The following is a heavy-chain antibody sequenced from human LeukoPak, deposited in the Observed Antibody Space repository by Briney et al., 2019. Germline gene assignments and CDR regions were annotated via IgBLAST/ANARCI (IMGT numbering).Heavy chain of an antibody. CDR1: GFTFSSYW. CDR2: IKEHGSEK. CDR3: AKDGNWNPQWFDP. V-gene: IGHV3-7*03. J-gene: IGHJ5*02. D-gene: IGHD1-1*01. Sequence: GGSLRLSCAASGFTFSSYWMSWVRQAPGKGLEWVAIIKEHGSEKYYVDSVKGRFTISRDNAENSLYLQMNSLRAEDTAVYYCAKDGNWNPQWFDPWGQGTLVTVSS.